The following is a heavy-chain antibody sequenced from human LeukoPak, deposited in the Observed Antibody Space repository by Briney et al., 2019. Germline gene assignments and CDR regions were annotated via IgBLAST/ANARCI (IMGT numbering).Heavy chain of an antibody. J-gene: IGHJ3*02. V-gene: IGHV1-8*01. CDR1: GYTFTSYD. D-gene: IGHD3-10*01. CDR2: MNPNSGNT. Sequence: GASVKVSCKASGYTFTSYDINWVRQATGQGLEWMGWMNPNSGNTGYAQKFQGRVTMTRNTSISTAYMELSSLRSEDTAVYYCARWAAKTYYYGSGSYDAFDIWGQGTVVTVSS. CDR3: ARWAAKTYYYGSGSYDAFDI.